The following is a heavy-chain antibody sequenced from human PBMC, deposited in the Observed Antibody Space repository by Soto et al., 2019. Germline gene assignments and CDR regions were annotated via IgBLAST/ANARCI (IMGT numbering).Heavy chain of an antibody. CDR3: ARVGYIFVWYYIDY. CDR2: IKQDGSEK. D-gene: IGHD3-3*02. V-gene: IGHV3-7*04. J-gene: IGHJ4*02. Sequence: SLRLSCAASGFTFSSYWMSWVRQAPGKGLEWVANIKQDGSEKYYVDSVKGRFTISRDNAKNSLYLQMNSLRAEDTAVYYCARVGYIFVWYYIDYWGQGTLVTVSS. CDR1: GFTFSSYW.